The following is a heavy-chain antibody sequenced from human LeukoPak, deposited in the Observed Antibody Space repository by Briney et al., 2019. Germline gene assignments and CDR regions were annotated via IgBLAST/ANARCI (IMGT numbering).Heavy chain of an antibody. D-gene: IGHD6-13*01. CDR1: GGSFSGYY. CDR3: ARGPLGYSSSWYDPAWFDP. Sequence: KPSETLSLTCAVYGGSFSGYYRSWIRQPPGKGLEWIGEINHSGSTNYNPSLKSRVTISVDTSKNQFSLKLSSVTAADTAVYYCARGPLGYSSSWYDPAWFDPWGQGTLVTVSS. J-gene: IGHJ5*02. V-gene: IGHV4-34*01. CDR2: INHSGST.